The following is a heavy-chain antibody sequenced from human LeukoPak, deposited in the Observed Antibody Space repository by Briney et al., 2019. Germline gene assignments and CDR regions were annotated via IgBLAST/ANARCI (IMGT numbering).Heavy chain of an antibody. CDR2: IYYTGST. CDR1: GGSLSSYY. D-gene: IGHD5-18*01. Sequence: SETLSLTCTVSGGSLSSYYCSWVRQPPGKGPGWIGYIYYTGSTNYNPSLKSRVTISVDTSKNQFSLKLSSVPAADTAVYYCAGRAYSYGEFDYWGQGTLVTVSS. V-gene: IGHV4-59*08. CDR3: AGRAYSYGEFDY. J-gene: IGHJ4*02.